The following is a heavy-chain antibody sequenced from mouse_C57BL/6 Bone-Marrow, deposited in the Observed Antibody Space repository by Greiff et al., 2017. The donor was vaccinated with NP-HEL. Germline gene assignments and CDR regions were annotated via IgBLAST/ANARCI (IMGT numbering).Heavy chain of an antibody. V-gene: IGHV1-81*01. CDR1: GYTFTSYG. D-gene: IGHD3-2*02. J-gene: IGHJ3*01. Sequence: QVQLQQSGAELARPGASVKLSCKASGYTFTSYGISWVKQRTGQGLEWIGEIYPRSGNTYYNEKFKGKATLTADKSSSTAYMELHSLTSEDSAVDFCARGGWSWFAYWGQGTLVTVSA. CDR3: ARGGWSWFAY. CDR2: IYPRSGNT.